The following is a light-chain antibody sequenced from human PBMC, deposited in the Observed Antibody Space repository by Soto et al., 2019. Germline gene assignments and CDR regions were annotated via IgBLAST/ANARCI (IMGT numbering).Light chain of an antibody. CDR1: SSDVGGYNY. CDR2: EVS. CDR3: NSYTTSLVV. V-gene: IGLV2-14*01. Sequence: QSALTQPASVSGSPGQSITISCTGSSSDVGGYNYVSWYQQHPGKAPKLMIYEVSNRPSGVSNRFSGSKSGNTASLTISGLQAEDDADYYCNSYTTSLVVFGGGTKLTVL. J-gene: IGLJ2*01.